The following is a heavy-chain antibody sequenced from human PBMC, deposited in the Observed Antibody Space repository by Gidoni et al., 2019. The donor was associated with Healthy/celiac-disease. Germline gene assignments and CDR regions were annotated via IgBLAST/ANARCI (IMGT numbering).Heavy chain of an antibody. CDR2: ISGSGGST. J-gene: IGHJ3*02. Sequence: EVQLLESGGGLVQPGGSLRLSCAASGFTFSSYAMSWVRQAPGKGLEWVSAISGSGGSTYYSDSVKGRFTISRDNSKNTLYLQMNSLRAEDTAVYYCAKGHSSGFPRLDAFDIWGQGTMVTVSS. CDR3: AKGHSSGFPRLDAFDI. V-gene: IGHV3-23*01. CDR1: GFTFSSYA. D-gene: IGHD3-22*01.